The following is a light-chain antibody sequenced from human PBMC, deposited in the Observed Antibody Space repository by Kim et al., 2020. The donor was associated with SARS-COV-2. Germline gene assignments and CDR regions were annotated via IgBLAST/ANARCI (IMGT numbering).Light chain of an antibody. CDR1: QIITTW. CDR2: KAS. J-gene: IGKJ2*01. Sequence: ALIGDSVPITGRNSQIITTWLAWYQQKPGKSPKLLISKASNLERGVPSRFSGSGSGTEFTLTISRLQADDFATYYCQQYNYFLLTFGQGTKLEI. V-gene: IGKV1-5*03. CDR3: QQYNYFLLT.